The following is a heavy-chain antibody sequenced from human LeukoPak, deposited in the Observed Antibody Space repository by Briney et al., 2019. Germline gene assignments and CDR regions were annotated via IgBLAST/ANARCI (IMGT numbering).Heavy chain of an antibody. J-gene: IGHJ4*02. Sequence: GASVKVSCKASGYTFTIFDINWVRQATGQGLEWMGWMNPNNGNAGYAQKFQDRVTITWDASITTAYMDLSSLRSEDTAVYYCARDRPTTVTTPLTVPGDYWGQGTLVTVSS. CDR3: ARDRPTTVTTPLTVPGDY. CDR1: GYTFTIFD. D-gene: IGHD4-11*01. V-gene: IGHV1-8*03. CDR2: MNPNNGNA.